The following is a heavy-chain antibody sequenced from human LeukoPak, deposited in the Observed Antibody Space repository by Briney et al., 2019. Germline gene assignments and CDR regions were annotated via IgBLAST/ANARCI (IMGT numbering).Heavy chain of an antibody. V-gene: IGHV6-1*01. CDR1: GDSVSSNSAA. CDR2: TYYRSKWYN. D-gene: IGHD1-20*01. Sequence: SQTLSLTCAISGDSVSSNSAAWNWIRQSPSRGLEWLGRTYYRSKWYNDYAVSVKSRITINPDTSKNQFSLQLNSVTPEDTAVYYCARVKLTFITGTYYFDYWGQGTLVTVSS. J-gene: IGHJ4*02. CDR3: ARVKLTFITGTYYFDY.